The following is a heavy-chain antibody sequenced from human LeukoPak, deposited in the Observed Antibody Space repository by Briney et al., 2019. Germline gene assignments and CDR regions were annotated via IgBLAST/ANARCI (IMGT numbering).Heavy chain of an antibody. CDR1: GYTFTGYY. Sequence: ASVKVSCKASGYTFTGYYMHWVRQAPGQGLEWMGRINPNSGGTNYAQKFQGRVTMTRDTSISTAYMEPSRLRSDDTAVYYCAARSGSYQDFDYWGQGTLVTVSS. CDR2: INPNSGGT. V-gene: IGHV1-2*06. CDR3: AARSGSYQDFDY. J-gene: IGHJ4*02. D-gene: IGHD3-10*01.